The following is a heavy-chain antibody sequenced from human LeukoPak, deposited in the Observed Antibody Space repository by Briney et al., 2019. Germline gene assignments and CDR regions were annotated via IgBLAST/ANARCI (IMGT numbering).Heavy chain of an antibody. CDR3: ARGGSGGVCNY. Sequence: ASVKVSCKASGYTFTGYYMYWVRQAPGQGLEWMGWISAYNGNTNYAQKFQGRVAMTTDTSTSTAYMELRSLRSDDTAVYYCARGGSGGVCNYWGQGTLVTVSS. J-gene: IGHJ4*02. CDR1: GYTFTGYY. D-gene: IGHD3-10*01. CDR2: ISAYNGNT. V-gene: IGHV1-18*01.